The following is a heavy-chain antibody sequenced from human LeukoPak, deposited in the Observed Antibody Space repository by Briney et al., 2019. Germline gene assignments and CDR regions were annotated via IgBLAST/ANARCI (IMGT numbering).Heavy chain of an antibody. CDR2: ISSSSSTI. Sequence: GGSLRPSCAASGFTFSSYSMNWVRQAPGKGLEWVSSISSSSSTIYYADSGKGRFTISRDNAKNSLYLQMNSLRDEDTAVYYCARENSYDYGDYILAEYFQHWGRAPWSPSPQ. CDR3: ARENSYDYGDYILAEYFQH. J-gene: IGHJ1*01. CDR1: GFTFSSYS. D-gene: IGHD4-17*01. V-gene: IGHV3-48*02.